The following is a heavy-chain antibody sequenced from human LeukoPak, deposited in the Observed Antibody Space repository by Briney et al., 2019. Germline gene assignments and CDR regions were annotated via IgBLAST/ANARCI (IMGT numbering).Heavy chain of an antibody. D-gene: IGHD1-26*01. Sequence: ASVKVSCKASGYTFTSYGISWVRQAPGQGLEWMGWISAYNGNTNYAQKLQGRVTMTTDTSTGTAYMELRSLRSDDTAVYYCSLVGATENFDYWGQRTLVTVPS. V-gene: IGHV1-18*01. J-gene: IGHJ4*02. CDR1: GYTFTSYG. CDR3: SLVGATENFDY. CDR2: ISAYNGNT.